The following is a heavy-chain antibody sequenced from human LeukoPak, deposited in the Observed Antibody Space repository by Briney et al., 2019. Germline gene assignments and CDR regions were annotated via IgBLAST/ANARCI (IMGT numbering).Heavy chain of an antibody. V-gene: IGHV4-34*01. J-gene: IGHJ5*02. CDR2: INHSGST. CDR1: GGSFSGYY. CDR3: ARETNYYVSSGYDWFDP. D-gene: IGHD3-22*01. Sequence: PSETLSLTCAVYGGSFSGYYWSWIRQPPGKGLEWIGEINHSGSTNYNPSLKSRVTISVDTSKNQFSLKLSSVTAADTAVYYCARETNYYVSSGYDWFDPWGQGTLVTVPS.